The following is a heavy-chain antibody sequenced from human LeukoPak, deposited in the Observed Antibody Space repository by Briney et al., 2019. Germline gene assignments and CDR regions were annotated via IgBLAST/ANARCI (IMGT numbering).Heavy chain of an antibody. Sequence: GGSLRLSCAASGFTFVSYGMHWVGQAPGKGRGWVAFIRYDGSNKYYADSVKGRFTISRDNAKNSLYLQMNSLRAEDTAVYYCARDSILTTAADVWGKGTTVTVSS. D-gene: IGHD1-1*01. CDR3: ARDSILTTAADV. J-gene: IGHJ6*04. V-gene: IGHV3-30*02. CDR2: IRYDGSNK. CDR1: GFTFVSYG.